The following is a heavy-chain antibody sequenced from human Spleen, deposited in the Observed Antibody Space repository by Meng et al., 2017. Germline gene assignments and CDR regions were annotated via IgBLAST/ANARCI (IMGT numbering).Heavy chain of an antibody. D-gene: IGHD2-15*01. Sequence: SVKVSCKASGGTFSSYAISWVRQAPGQGLEWMGGIIPIFGTANYAQKFQGRVTITADKSTSTAYMELSSLRSEDTAVYYCARERTYCSGGSCYRTVGYWGQGTLVTVSS. CDR1: GGTFSSYA. CDR2: IIPIFGTA. J-gene: IGHJ4*02. CDR3: ARERTYCSGGSCYRTVGY. V-gene: IGHV1-69*06.